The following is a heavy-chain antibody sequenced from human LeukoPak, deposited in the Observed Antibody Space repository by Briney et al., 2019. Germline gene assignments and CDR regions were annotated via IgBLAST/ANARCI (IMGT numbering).Heavy chain of an antibody. V-gene: IGHV4-4*02. CDR3: ARVAMYYDFWSGYHAEYFQH. Sequence: SGTLSLTCAVSGGSISSSNWWSWVRQPPGKGLEWIGEIYHSGSTNYNPSLKSRVTISVDKSKNQFSLKLSSVTAADTAVYYCARVAMYYDFWSGYHAEYFQHWGQGTLVTVSS. CDR1: GGSISSSNW. J-gene: IGHJ1*01. D-gene: IGHD3-3*01. CDR2: IYHSGST.